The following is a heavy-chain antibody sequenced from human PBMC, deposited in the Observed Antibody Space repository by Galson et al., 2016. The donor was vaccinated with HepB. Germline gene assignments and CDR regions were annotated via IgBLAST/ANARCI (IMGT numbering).Heavy chain of an antibody. J-gene: IGHJ6*02. CDR1: GYRFTNYW. CDR2: TDPSDSYS. D-gene: IGHD6-13*01. V-gene: IGHV5-10-1*01. CDR3: VRLGSAAGFGEV. Sequence: QSGAEVKKPGESLRISCEGSGYRFTNYWISWVRQMPGKGLEWMGRTDPSDSYSNYSPSFQGHVTISADKSITTAYLQWSGLKASATAINSWVRLGSAAGFGEVWGQGTTVTVSS.